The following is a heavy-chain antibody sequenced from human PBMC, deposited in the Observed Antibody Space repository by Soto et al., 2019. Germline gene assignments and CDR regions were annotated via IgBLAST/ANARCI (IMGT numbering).Heavy chain of an antibody. CDR3: ARASYDSSTYYLDY. J-gene: IGHJ4*02. CDR1: GASISSGDYY. CDR2: IYYSGST. V-gene: IGHV4-30-4*01. D-gene: IGHD3-22*01. Sequence: QVQLQESGPGLVKPSQTLSLTCTVSGASISSGDYYWTWIRQPPGKGLEWIGSIYYSGSTYYNPSIKSRVTISVDTSHNQFSLKLSSVTAADTAVYYCARASYDSSTYYLDYWGQGTLVTVSS.